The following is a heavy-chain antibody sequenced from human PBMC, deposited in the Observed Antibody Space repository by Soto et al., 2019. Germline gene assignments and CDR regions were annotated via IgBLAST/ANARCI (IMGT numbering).Heavy chain of an antibody. V-gene: IGHV3-11*05. Sequence: QVQLVESGGGLVRPGGSLRLSCEASGFTFRDYYMTWFRQAPGKGLEWLSYIDSSTKYTNYADSVKGRFTISRDNANNSLYLQMNSLRANDTAVYYCARAYYYTMDVWGQGTMVTVSS. CDR3: ARAYYYTMDV. CDR2: IDSSTKYT. CDR1: GFTFRDYY. J-gene: IGHJ6*02.